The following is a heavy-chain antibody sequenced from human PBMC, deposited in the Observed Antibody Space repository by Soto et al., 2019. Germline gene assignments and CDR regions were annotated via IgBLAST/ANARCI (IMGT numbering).Heavy chain of an antibody. V-gene: IGHV3-23*01. CDR2: ISGRGGNT. D-gene: IGHD2-15*01. J-gene: IGHJ4*02. Sequence: GGSLRLSCAASGFTFSNYAMSWVRQAPGKGLEWVSTISGRGGNTYYADSVKGRFTISRDNSRNTLYLQMDSLRVEDSAVYSCAKAGCSGGTCYLYYFDYWGQGALVTVS. CDR1: GFTFSNYA. CDR3: AKAGCSGGTCYLYYFDY.